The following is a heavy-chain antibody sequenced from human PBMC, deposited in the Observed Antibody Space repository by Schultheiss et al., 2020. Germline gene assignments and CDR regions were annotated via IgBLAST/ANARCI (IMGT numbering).Heavy chain of an antibody. Sequence: GGSLRLSCKASGGTFSSYGISWVRQAPGQGLEWMGWISAYNGNTNYAQKLQGRVTMTTDTSTSTAYMELRSLRSDDTAVYYCARRSLRRDQRYCSSTSCYSRGGMDVWGQGTTVTVSS. D-gene: IGHD2-2*01. CDR1: GGTFSSYG. V-gene: IGHV1-18*01. J-gene: IGHJ6*02. CDR3: ARRSLRRDQRYCSSTSCYSRGGMDV. CDR2: ISAYNGNT.